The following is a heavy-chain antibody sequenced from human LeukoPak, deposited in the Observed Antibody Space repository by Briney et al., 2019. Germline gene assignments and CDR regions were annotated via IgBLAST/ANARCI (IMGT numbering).Heavy chain of an antibody. V-gene: IGHV4-34*01. D-gene: IGHD6-13*01. Sequence: PSETLSLTCAVYGGSFSGYYWSWIRQPPGKGLEWIGEINHSGSTNYNPSLKSRVTISVDTSKNQFSLKLSSVTAADTAVYYCATQSSALAAATTLGIWGQGTLVTVSS. CDR3: ATQSSALAAATTLGI. CDR2: INHSGST. CDR1: GGSFSGYY. J-gene: IGHJ4*02.